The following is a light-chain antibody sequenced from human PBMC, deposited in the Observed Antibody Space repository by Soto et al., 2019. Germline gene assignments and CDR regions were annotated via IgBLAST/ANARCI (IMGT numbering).Light chain of an antibody. CDR3: QHYSTVWA. J-gene: IGKJ1*01. Sequence: DIQMTQSPSTLSSSVGDRVTITCRASQSISRGLAWYQQKPGKAPNVLIYDASTLESGVPSRFSGSGSGTEFTLTISSLQPEDFATYYCQHYSTVWAFGQGTKVDNK. CDR1: QSISRG. CDR2: DAS. V-gene: IGKV1-5*01.